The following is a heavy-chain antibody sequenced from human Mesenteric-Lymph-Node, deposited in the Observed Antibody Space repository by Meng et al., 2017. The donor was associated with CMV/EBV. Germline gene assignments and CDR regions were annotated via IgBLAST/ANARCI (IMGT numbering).Heavy chain of an antibody. CDR2: ISWDGANS. V-gene: IGHV3-43D*03. J-gene: IGHJ4*02. CDR3: AKDTDPYYYDSSGYYFDY. CDR1: GFTFEDYA. D-gene: IGHD3-22*01. Sequence: GGSLRLSCAVSGFTFEDYAMHWVRQVPGKGLEWVSLISWDGANSYYADSVRGRYTISRDNSKNSLYLQMNGLRDEDTGLYYCAKDTDPYYYDSSGYYFDYWGQGTLVTVSS.